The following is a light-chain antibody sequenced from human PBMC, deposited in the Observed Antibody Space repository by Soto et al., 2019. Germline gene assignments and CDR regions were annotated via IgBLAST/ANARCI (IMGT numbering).Light chain of an antibody. Sequence: ETLIRQSPATLSVSPGERATLPCRASQSVNSNLAWYQQNPGQTTRLLLYRASTRANGIPARFSGSVSGTEFTLTLPSLQSEDFAFYYCLQYNDGHPWTFGPGTKVDIK. CDR1: QSVNSN. CDR3: LQYNDGHPWT. CDR2: RAS. V-gene: IGKV3-15*01. J-gene: IGKJ1*01.